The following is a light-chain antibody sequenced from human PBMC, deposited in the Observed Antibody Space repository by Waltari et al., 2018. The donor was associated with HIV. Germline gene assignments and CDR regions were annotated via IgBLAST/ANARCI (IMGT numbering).Light chain of an antibody. V-gene: IGLV1-44*01. CDR3: ATWDDSLNGPL. CDR1: ISTIASND. Sequence: QSVLTQPHSASGTPGQRVTISCSGIISTIASNDVSWYQQFPGTAPKVLMSANNQRPSGVPDRFSASKSGTSASLAISGLHSEDEADYYCATWDDSLNGPLFGGGTKLTVL. J-gene: IGLJ2*01. CDR2: ANN.